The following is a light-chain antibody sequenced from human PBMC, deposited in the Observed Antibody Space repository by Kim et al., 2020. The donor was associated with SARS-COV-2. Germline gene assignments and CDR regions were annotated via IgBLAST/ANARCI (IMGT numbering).Light chain of an antibody. CDR2: GAS. CDR1: QSVSHN. Sequence: APGERATLSCRASQSVSHNLAWYQQKPGQAPRLLIHGASTRATGIPGRFSGSGSGTEFTLTISNLQSEDFAVYYCQHYNDWPSLTFGGGTKVEIK. V-gene: IGKV3-15*01. CDR3: QHYNDWPSLT. J-gene: IGKJ4*01.